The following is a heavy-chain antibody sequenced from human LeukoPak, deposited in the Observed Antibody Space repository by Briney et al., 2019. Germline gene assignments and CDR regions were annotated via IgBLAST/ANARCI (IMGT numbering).Heavy chain of an antibody. D-gene: IGHD2-2*01. Sequence: PGRSLRLSCAASGFTFSSYGMHWVRQAPGKGLEWVAVISYDGSNKYYADSVKGRFTISRDNSKNTLYLQTNSLRAEDTAVYYCAREIMPPPTSIVVVPAAKVGAFDIWGQGTMVTVSS. CDR3: AREIMPPPTSIVVVPAAKVGAFDI. V-gene: IGHV3-30*03. CDR2: ISYDGSNK. CDR1: GFTFSSYG. J-gene: IGHJ3*02.